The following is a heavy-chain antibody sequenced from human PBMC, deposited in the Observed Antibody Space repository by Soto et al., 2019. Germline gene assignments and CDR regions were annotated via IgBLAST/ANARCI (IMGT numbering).Heavy chain of an antibody. D-gene: IGHD2-15*01. CDR2: IYYSGST. CDR3: ASSSEVVVVAAPYYYYYYMDV. Sequence: PSETLSLTCTVSGGSISSYYWSWIRQPPGKGLEWIGYIYYSGSTNYNPSLKSRVTISVDTSKNQFSLKLSSVTAADTAVYYCASSSEVVVVAAPYYYYYYMDVWGKATTVTVSS. V-gene: IGHV4-59*08. J-gene: IGHJ6*03. CDR1: GGSISSYY.